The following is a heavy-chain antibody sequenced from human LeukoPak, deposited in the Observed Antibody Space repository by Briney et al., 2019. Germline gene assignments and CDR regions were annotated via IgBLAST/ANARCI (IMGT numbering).Heavy chain of an antibody. J-gene: IGHJ4*02. D-gene: IGHD2-21*01. CDR1: GFTVSSNY. CDR3: ARSVMIDY. CDR2: IYSAGTT. V-gene: IGHV3-53*01. Sequence: PGGSLRLSCAASGFTVSSNYMNWVREAPGKGLEWVSIIYSAGTTYYADSVKGRFPISRDNSKNPLYLQMNSLRAEDTAVYYCARSVMIDYWGQGTLVTVAS.